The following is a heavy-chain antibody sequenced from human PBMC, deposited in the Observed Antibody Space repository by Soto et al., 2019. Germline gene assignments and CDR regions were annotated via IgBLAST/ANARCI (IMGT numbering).Heavy chain of an antibody. CDR1: SDSISRSHW. CDR3: ARDPGYYYDSSGYGFDY. V-gene: IGHV4-4*02. Sequence: SETLSLTCAVSSDSISRSHWLTWVRQSPGKGLEWLGDIYYSGSVYYNPSLRSRISISIDTSNNQFSLNLSSVTAADTAVYYCARDPGYYYDSSGYGFDYWGQGTLVTVSS. J-gene: IGHJ4*02. CDR2: IYYSGSV. D-gene: IGHD3-22*01.